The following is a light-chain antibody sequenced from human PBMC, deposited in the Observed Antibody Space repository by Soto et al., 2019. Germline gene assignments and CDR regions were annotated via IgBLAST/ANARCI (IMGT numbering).Light chain of an antibody. Sequence: DIQMTQSPSTLSASVGDRFTITCRASQSISVWLAWYQQKAGKAPNLLIYKASRLESGDPSRFSGSGSGTEFTLTISSLQPDDFATYYCQQYNGYRWTLGQGTKVDIK. V-gene: IGKV1-5*03. CDR2: KAS. CDR1: QSISVW. J-gene: IGKJ1*01. CDR3: QQYNGYRWT.